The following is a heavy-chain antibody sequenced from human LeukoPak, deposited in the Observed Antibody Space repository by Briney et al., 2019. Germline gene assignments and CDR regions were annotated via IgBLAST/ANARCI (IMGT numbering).Heavy chain of an antibody. CDR1: GYTFTSYD. Sequence: ASVKVSCKASGYTFTSYDINWVRQATGQGLEWMGWMNPNSGNTGYAQKFQGRVTMTRNTSISTAYMELSSLRSEDTAVYYCARDQGVHCSGGSCTAFDIWGQGTMVTVSS. CDR3: ARDQGVHCSGGSCTAFDI. V-gene: IGHV1-8*01. J-gene: IGHJ3*02. CDR2: MNPNSGNT. D-gene: IGHD2-15*01.